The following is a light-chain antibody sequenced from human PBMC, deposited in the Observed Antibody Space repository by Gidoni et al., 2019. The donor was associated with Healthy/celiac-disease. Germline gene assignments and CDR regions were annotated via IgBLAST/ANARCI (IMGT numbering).Light chain of an antibody. CDR3: QQRYSTPIT. CDR2: AAS. CDR1: QSISSY. Sequence: DIQMTQSPSSLSASVGDRVTITCRASQSISSYLNWYQQKPGKAPKLLIEAASSLQSGVPSRFSGSGSGTDFTLTISSLQPEDFATYSCQQRYSTPITFGQGTRLEIK. J-gene: IGKJ5*01. V-gene: IGKV1-39*01.